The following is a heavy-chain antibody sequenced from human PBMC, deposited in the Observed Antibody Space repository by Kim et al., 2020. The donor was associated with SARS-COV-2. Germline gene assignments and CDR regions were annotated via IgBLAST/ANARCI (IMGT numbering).Heavy chain of an antibody. D-gene: IGHD3-10*01. CDR3: ARAYFYGSGHMDV. V-gene: IGHV4-31*02. J-gene: IGHJ6*02. Sequence: YNPSLKSRVTISVDTSKNQFSLKLSSGTAADTAVYYCARAYFYGSGHMDVWGQGTTVTVSS.